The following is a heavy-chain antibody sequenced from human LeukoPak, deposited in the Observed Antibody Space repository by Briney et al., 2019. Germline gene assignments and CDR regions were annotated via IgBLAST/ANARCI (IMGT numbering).Heavy chain of an antibody. Sequence: PSETLSLTCTVSSASITSSPYFWGWIRQPPGKGLEWIGEINHSGSTNYNPSLKSRVTISEDTSKKQFSLKVRSVTAADTAVYYCARTLIAVAGYVYWGQGTLVTVSS. D-gene: IGHD6-19*01. J-gene: IGHJ4*02. CDR2: INHSGST. CDR3: ARTLIAVAGYVY. V-gene: IGHV4-39*01. CDR1: SASITSSPYF.